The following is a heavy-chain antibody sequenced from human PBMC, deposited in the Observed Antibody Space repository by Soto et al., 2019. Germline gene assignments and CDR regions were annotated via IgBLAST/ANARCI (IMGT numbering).Heavy chain of an antibody. V-gene: IGHV4-59*08. Sequence: PSETLSLTCTVSGASFSSHYWSWIRQPPGKGLEWIGYIYYSGITNYNSSLKSRVTMSVDTSKNQFSLKLSSVTAADTAVYYCATRVALSAFDIWGQGTWVTVSS. J-gene: IGHJ3*02. CDR1: GASFSSHY. CDR2: IYYSGIT. CDR3: ATRVALSAFDI. D-gene: IGHD2-15*01.